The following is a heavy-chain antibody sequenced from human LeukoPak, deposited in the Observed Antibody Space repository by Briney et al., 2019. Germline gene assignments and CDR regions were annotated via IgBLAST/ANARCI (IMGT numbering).Heavy chain of an antibody. J-gene: IGHJ4*02. CDR1: GGSISPFS. Sequence: SETLSLTCTVSGGSISPFSWSWIRQPPGKGLEWIGYIYYTGSTNYNPSLRSRVTISIDTSKNQFSLKLSSVTAADTAVYYCARLYRYGGIIYFDYWGQGTLVSVSS. CDR2: IYYTGST. CDR3: ARLYRYGGIIYFDY. V-gene: IGHV4-59*01. D-gene: IGHD5-18*01.